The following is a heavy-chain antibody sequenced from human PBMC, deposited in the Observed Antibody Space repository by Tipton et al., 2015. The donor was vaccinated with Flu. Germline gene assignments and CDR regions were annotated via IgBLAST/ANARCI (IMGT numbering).Heavy chain of an antibody. D-gene: IGHD4-23*01. CDR3: ARLDYGGNSIALFDS. CDR1: GGSISSSSYH. CDR2: IYYIGIT. J-gene: IGHJ4*02. V-gene: IGHV4-39*01. Sequence: LRLSCTVSGGSISSSSYHWGWIRQPPGKGLESIGSIYYIGITFYNPSLKGRVSISVDTSKNQFSLKLSSVTAADTAVYYCARLDYGGNSIALFDSWGQGTLVTVSS.